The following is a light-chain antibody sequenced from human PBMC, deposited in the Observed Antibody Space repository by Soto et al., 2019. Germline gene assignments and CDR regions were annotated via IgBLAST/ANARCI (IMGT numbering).Light chain of an antibody. V-gene: IGKV1-39*01. Sequence: IQMTQSPSSLSASVGDRVTVTCRASQRISNSLNWYQQKPGQAPKLLIYTASSLHSGVPSRFSGSGSGTEFTLTISKLQPEDFATYLCQQSYSAPLTFGGGTKVDIK. CDR2: TAS. CDR1: QRISNS. CDR3: QQSYSAPLT. J-gene: IGKJ4*01.